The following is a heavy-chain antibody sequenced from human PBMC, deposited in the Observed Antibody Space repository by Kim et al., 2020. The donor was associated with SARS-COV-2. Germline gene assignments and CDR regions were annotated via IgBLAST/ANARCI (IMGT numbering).Heavy chain of an antibody. J-gene: IGHJ4*02. Sequence: SPSFQGQVTISADKSSSTAYLQWSSLKASDTAMYYCARRSPWSSWGLFDYWGQGTLVTVSS. D-gene: IGHD6-13*01. V-gene: IGHV5-51*01. CDR3: ARRSPWSSWGLFDY.